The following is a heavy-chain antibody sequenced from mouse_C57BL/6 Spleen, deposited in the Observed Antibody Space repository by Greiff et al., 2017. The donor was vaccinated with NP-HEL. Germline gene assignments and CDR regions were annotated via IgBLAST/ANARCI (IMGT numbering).Heavy chain of an antibody. Sequence: EVQVVESGGGLVQPGGSMKLSCVASGFTFSNYWMNWVRQSPEKGLEWVAQIRLKSDNYATHYAESVKGRFTISRDDSKSSVYLQMNNLRAEDTGIYYCTAGYGSWFAYWGQGTLVTVSA. D-gene: IGHD1-1*01. CDR3: TAGYGSWFAY. J-gene: IGHJ3*01. CDR1: GFTFSNYW. CDR2: IRLKSDNYAT. V-gene: IGHV6-3*01.